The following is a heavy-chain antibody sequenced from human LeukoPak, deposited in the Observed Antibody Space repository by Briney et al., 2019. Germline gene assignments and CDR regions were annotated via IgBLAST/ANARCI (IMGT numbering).Heavy chain of an antibody. D-gene: IGHD5-24*01. V-gene: IGHV3-74*01. CDR2: INNDGNLNTDGRDT. CDR1: GFTLSNYW. CDR3: ARDRPNYYGSDGHYYRRDGDY. J-gene: IGHJ4*02. Sequence: GGPLRLSCAASGFTLSNYWMIHWVRQVPVKGLQWVSRINNDGNLNTDGRDTGYADSVKGRFTISTDNAKNTLYLQMNSLRAEDTAVYYCARDRPNYYGSDGHYYRRDGDYWGRGTLVSVSS.